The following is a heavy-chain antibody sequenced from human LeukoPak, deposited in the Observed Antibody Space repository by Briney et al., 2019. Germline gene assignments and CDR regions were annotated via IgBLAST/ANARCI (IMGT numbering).Heavy chain of an antibody. V-gene: IGHV6-1*01. CDR3: GRETDFGVVTN. Sequence: QTLSLTCAISGDSVSSNGAAWDWIRQTPSRGLEWLGRTYYRSQQWYSDYAPSVKGRITINADTSQNQFSLHLNSVTPEDTAVYYCGRETDFGVVTNWGQGTLVTVSS. J-gene: IGHJ4*02. D-gene: IGHD3-3*01. CDR1: GDSVSSNGAA. CDR2: TYYRSQQWYS.